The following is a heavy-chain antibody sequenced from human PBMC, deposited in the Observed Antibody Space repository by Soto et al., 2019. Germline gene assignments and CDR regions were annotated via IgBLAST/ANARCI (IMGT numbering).Heavy chain of an antibody. CDR2: IFYHGNT. CDR3: ARGNPRKHHYYAMDV. CDR1: GVSITNDY. Sequence: SETLSLTCSVSGVSITNDYWTWIRQPPGQGLEWIGYIFYHGNTNYHPSLRSRATISVDTARNQVSLRLSSVTTADTAVYYCARGNPRKHHYYAMDVWGQGTTVTVSS. J-gene: IGHJ6*02. V-gene: IGHV4-59*01.